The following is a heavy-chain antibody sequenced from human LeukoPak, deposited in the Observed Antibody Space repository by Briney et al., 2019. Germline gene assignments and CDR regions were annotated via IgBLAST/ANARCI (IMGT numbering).Heavy chain of an antibody. CDR2: ISSSSSTI. Sequence: GGSLRLSCAASGFTFSSYSMNWVRQAPGKGLEWVSYISSSSSTIYYADSVKGRFTISRDNAKNSLYLQMNSLRAEDTAAYYCARDSSYYYYYMDVWGKGTTVTVSS. CDR3: ARDSSYYYYYMDV. V-gene: IGHV3-48*01. CDR1: GFTFSSYS. J-gene: IGHJ6*03.